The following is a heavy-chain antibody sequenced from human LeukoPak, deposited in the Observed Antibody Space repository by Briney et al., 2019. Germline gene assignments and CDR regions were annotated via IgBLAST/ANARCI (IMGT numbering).Heavy chain of an antibody. Sequence: GASVKLSCKASGYTFINYDIMWVRQATGQGLEWMGWMNSNSGHTGYAQKFQGRVTMTRDTSMSTAYMELSSLRFEDTAVYFCTRGRGGTIVRGYMDYWGQGTLVTVSS. CDR2: MNSNSGHT. CDR3: TRGRGGTIVRGYMDY. J-gene: IGHJ4*02. CDR1: GYTFINYD. D-gene: IGHD3-10*01. V-gene: IGHV1-8*01.